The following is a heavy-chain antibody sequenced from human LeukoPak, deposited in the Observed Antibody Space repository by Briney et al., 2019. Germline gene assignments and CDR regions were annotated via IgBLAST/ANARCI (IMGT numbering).Heavy chain of an antibody. D-gene: IGHD3-3*01. CDR2: IKLDGSEK. CDR3: ARDQYDTWSRRGNFDS. CDR1: RFTLSTYW. J-gene: IGHJ4*02. V-gene: IGHV3-7*03. Sequence: GGPLRLSCAASRFTLSTYWMSWVRQAPGKGLEWVANIKLDGSEKNYVDSVKGRFTISRDNTKNSLYLQMNSLRAEDTAVFYCARDQYDTWSRRGNFDSWGQGTLVIVSS.